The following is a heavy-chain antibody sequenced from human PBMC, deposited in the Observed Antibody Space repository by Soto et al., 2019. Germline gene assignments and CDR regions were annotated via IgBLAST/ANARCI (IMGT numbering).Heavy chain of an antibody. CDR3: AKNPTAMGYEGGFDY. Sequence: GGSLRLSCAASGFTFSSYAMSWVRQAPGKGLEWVSAISGSGGSTYYADSVKGRFTISRDNSKNTLYLQMNSLRAEDTAVYYCAKNPTAMGYEGGFDYWGQGTLVTVSA. CDR1: GFTFSSYA. D-gene: IGHD5-18*01. J-gene: IGHJ4*02. CDR2: ISGSGGST. V-gene: IGHV3-23*01.